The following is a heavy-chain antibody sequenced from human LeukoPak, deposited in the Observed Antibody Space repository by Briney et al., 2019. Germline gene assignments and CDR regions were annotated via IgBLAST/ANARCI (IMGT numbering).Heavy chain of an antibody. CDR1: GGTFSSYA. CDR2: IIPIFGTA. CDR3: ARDRREYSSSSSDFDY. J-gene: IGHJ4*02. V-gene: IGHV1-69*13. D-gene: IGHD6-6*01. Sequence: ASVKVSCKASGGTFSSYAISWVRQAPGQGLEWMGGIIPIFGTANYAQKFQGRVTITADESTSTAYMELSSLRSGDTAVYYCARDRREYSSSSSDFDYWGQGTLVTVSS.